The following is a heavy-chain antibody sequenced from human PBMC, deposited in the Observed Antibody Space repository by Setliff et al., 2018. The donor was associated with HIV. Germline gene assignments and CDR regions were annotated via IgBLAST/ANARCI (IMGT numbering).Heavy chain of an antibody. CDR2: IKDDGSEK. D-gene: IGHD3-10*01. CDR3: ARKLRPGHGVDV. V-gene: IGHV3-7*04. Sequence: GGSLRLSCVASGFTFRSYWMSWVRQAPGKRPGWVANIKDDGSEKNYVDSVKGRFTISRDNAKNSMDLQMNSLRAEDTAIYYCARKLRPGHGVDVWGQGTTVTVSS. J-gene: IGHJ6*02. CDR1: GFTFRSYW.